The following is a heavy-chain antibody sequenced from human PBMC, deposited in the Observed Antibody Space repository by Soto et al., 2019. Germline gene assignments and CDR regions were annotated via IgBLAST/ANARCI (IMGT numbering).Heavy chain of an antibody. J-gene: IGHJ4*02. D-gene: IGHD6-19*01. CDR2: VSTRGSTV. Sequence: PGGSLRLSCAGSGLTFSDYYINWVRQAPGKGLEWISYVSTRGSTVNYADSVEGRFTISRDNAKNSLLLQMNSLKPEDTALYYCAKDMRQWLGIDYWGQGTLVTVSS. V-gene: IGHV3-11*01. CDR3: AKDMRQWLGIDY. CDR1: GLTFSDYY.